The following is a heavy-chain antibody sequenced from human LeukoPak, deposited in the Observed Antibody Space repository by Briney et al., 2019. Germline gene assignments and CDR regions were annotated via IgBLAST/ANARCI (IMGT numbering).Heavy chain of an antibody. CDR1: GYTFTSYG. V-gene: IGHV1-18*01. J-gene: IGHJ4*02. Sequence: ASVKVSCKASGYTFTSYGISWVRQAPGQGLEWMGWISAYNGNTNYAQKLQGRVTMTTDTSTSTAYMELRSLRSDDTAVYYCARDYVSVSYYYDSSGYCYEDYWGQGTLVTVSS. CDR2: ISAYNGNT. CDR3: ARDYVSVSYYYDSSGYCYEDY. D-gene: IGHD3-22*01.